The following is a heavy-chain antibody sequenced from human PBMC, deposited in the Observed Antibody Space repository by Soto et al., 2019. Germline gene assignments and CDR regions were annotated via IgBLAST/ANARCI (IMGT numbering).Heavy chain of an antibody. CDR1: GFSFSDYS. J-gene: IGHJ4*02. CDR3: ARLPKGTLVTA. CDR2: ISSSSDSI. D-gene: IGHD2-21*02. V-gene: IGHV3-48*02. Sequence: VQLVESGGGLVYPGGSLRLSCVGSGFSFSDYSMNWVRQAPGKGLQWVSYISSSSDSIHYAESVKDRFTVSRDNAKNALFLQMNSLRDDDTAIYYCARLPKGTLVTAWGQGTLVTVSS.